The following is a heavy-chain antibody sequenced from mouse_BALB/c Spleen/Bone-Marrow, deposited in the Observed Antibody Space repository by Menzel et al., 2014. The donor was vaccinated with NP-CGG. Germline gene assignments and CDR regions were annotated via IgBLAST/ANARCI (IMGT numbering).Heavy chain of an antibody. CDR3: AKGGITTVWYFDV. CDR2: IWRGGST. CDR1: GFSLTGNG. J-gene: IGHJ1*01. V-gene: IGHV2-5*01. Sequence: VQVVESGPGLVQPSQSLSITCTVSGFSLTGNGVHWVRQSPGKGLEWLGVIWRGGSTDYNAAFMSRLTITKDNSKNQVFFKMNSLQGDDTAMYYCAKGGITTVWYFDVWGAGTTVTVSS. D-gene: IGHD1-1*01.